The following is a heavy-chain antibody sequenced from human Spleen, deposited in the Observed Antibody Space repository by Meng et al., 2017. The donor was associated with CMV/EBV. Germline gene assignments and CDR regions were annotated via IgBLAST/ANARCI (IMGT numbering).Heavy chain of an antibody. Sequence: SLKISCAASGFTFSSYAMHWVRQAPGKGLEWVAVISYDGSNKYYADSVKGRFTISRDNSKNTLYLQMNSLRAEDTAVYYCARPFYDFWSGYYDPAVDYWGQGTLVTVSS. V-gene: IGHV3-30*04. D-gene: IGHD3-3*01. CDR3: ARPFYDFWSGYYDPAVDY. CDR1: GFTFSSYA. J-gene: IGHJ4*02. CDR2: ISYDGSNK.